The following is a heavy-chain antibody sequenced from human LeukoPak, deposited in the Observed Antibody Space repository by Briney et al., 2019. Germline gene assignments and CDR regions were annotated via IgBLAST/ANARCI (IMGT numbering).Heavy chain of an antibody. CDR2: IFHSGST. Sequence: SETLSLTCTVSGYSVSSGYYWGWIRPPPGKGLEWIGSIFHSGSTYYNPSLKSRVTISVDTSKNQLSLRLRSVTAADTAVYYCARLYQGKRPPDYWGQGTLVTVSS. J-gene: IGHJ4*02. CDR1: GYSVSSGYY. CDR3: ARLYQGKRPPDY. V-gene: IGHV4-38-2*02. D-gene: IGHD6-25*01.